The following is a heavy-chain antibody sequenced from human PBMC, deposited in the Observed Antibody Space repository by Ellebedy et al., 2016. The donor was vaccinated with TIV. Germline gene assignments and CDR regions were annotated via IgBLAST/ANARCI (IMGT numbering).Heavy chain of an antibody. Sequence: MPSETLSLTCTVSGDSVSNGDYFWNWIRQQPGKGLEWIAYIYYSGSTYYNPSLRSRVSVSVDTSKNQVSLEMWSLTAADTAVYYCAREYRDCSGTTCYGWIDPWGQGKLVTVSS. J-gene: IGHJ5*02. D-gene: IGHD2-2*01. CDR2: IYYSGST. CDR1: GDSVSNGDYF. CDR3: AREYRDCSGTTCYGWIDP. V-gene: IGHV4-31*03.